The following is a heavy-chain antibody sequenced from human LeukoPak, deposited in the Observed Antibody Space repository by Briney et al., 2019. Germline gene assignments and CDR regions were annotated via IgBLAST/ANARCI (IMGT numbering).Heavy chain of an antibody. CDR1: GFTFSSYE. D-gene: IGHD5-18*01. CDR3: ARGFGYTFDY. V-gene: IGHV3-48*03. Sequence: GGSLRLSCAASGFTFSSYEMNWVRQAPGKGLEWVSYISSSGTTIYYADSVKGRFTISRDTPKNSLSLQMNSLRAEDTAVYYCARGFGYTFDYWGQGTLVTVSS. J-gene: IGHJ4*02. CDR2: ISSSGTTI.